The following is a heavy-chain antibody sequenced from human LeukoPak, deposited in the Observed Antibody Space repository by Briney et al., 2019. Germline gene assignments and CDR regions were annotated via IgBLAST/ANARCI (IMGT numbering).Heavy chain of an antibody. CDR1: GFTFSSYS. CDR3: ARDRSVVAGRYYFDY. D-gene: IGHD6-19*01. J-gene: IGHJ4*02. Sequence: GGSLRLSCAASGFTFSSYSMNWVRQAPGKGLEWISHTSSRSSTIYYADSVKGRFSISRDNAENSLYLQMNSLRAEDTAVYYCARDRSVVAGRYYFDYWGQGTLVTVSS. V-gene: IGHV3-48*04. CDR2: TSSRSSTI.